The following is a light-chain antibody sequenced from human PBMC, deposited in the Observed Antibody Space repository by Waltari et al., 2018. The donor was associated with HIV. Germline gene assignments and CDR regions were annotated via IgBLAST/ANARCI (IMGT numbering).Light chain of an antibody. V-gene: IGLV2-14*01. J-gene: IGLJ2*01. CDR2: EVS. CDR3: SSYTSTSIPV. Sequence: QSALTQPASASGSPGQPITLSCTGTNSDVGDYNYVLWYQQHPGKAPKLMISEVSDRPSGVANRFSGSKSGNTASLTISGLQAEDEADYYCSSYTSTSIPVFGGGTKLTVL. CDR1: NSDVGDYNY.